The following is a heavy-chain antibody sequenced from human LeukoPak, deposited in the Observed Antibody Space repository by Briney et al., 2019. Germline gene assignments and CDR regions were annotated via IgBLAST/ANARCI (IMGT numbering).Heavy chain of an antibody. CDR2: ISSNGGST. CDR1: GFTFSSYA. J-gene: IGHJ5*02. Sequence: GGSLRLSCAASGFTFSSYAMHWVRQAPGKGLEYVSAISSNGGSTYYANSVKGRFTISRDNSKNTLYLQMGSLRAEDMAVYYCARSEGSYNWFDPWGQGTLVTASS. D-gene: IGHD1-26*01. CDR3: ARSEGSYNWFDP. V-gene: IGHV3-64*01.